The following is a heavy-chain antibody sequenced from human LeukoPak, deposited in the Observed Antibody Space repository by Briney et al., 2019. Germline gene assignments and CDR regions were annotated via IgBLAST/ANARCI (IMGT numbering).Heavy chain of an antibody. CDR3: ARHLPLVDVDYDPFDY. D-gene: IGHD4-17*01. CDR2: IYPGDSDT. V-gene: IGHV5-51*01. CDR1: GYSFTSYW. J-gene: IGHJ4*02. Sequence: GESLKISCKGSGYSFTSYWIGWVRQMPGKGLEWMGIIYPGDSDTRYSPSFQGQVTISADKSISTAYLQWSSLKASDTAIYYCARHLPLVDVDYDPFDYWGQGTLVTVSS.